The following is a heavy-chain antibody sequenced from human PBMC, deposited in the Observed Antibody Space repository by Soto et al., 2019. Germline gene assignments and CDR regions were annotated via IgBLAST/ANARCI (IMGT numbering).Heavy chain of an antibody. V-gene: IGHV3-23*01. CDR1: GFTFGTYG. J-gene: IGHJ5*02. CDR2: ITGGNT. CDR3: AKDKERGGYDSDFDP. Sequence: EVQLLESGGGLIQPGGSLRLSCEASGFTFGTYGMGWVRQAPGKGLEWVSTITGGNTYYAASVRGRFTISRDNYKNTLYLQMRSLRAEDTALYYCAKDKERGGYDSDFDPWGQGTLVTVSS. D-gene: IGHD3-3*01.